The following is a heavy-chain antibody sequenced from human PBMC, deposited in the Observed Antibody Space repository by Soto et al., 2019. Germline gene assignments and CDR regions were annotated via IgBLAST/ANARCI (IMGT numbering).Heavy chain of an antibody. V-gene: IGHV4-39*01. Sequence: SETLSLTCTVSGGSISSSSYYWGWIRQPPGKGLEWIGNIYYAGSTYYNPSLKSRVTISVDTSKNQFSLKLSSVTAADTAVYYCAAGFDWLNVDYWGQGTLVTVSS. CDR3: AAGFDWLNVDY. J-gene: IGHJ4*02. D-gene: IGHD3-9*01. CDR1: GGSISSSSYY. CDR2: IYYAGST.